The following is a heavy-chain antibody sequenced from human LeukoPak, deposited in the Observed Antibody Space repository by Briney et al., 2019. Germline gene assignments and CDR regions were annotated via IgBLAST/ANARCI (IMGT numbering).Heavy chain of an antibody. CDR2: INHSGST. D-gene: IGHD3-22*01. J-gene: IGHJ5*02. CDR1: GGSVSGYY. V-gene: IGHV4-34*01. CDR3: ARQPRITMIVVVRNWFDP. Sequence: PSETLSLTCAVYGGSVSGYYWSWIRQPPGKGLEWIGEINHSGSTNYNPSLKSRVTISVDTSKNQFSLKLSSVTAADTAVYYCARQPRITMIVVVRNWFDPWGQGTLVTVSS.